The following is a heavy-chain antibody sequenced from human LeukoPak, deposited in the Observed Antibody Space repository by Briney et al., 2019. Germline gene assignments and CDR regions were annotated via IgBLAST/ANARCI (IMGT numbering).Heavy chain of an antibody. Sequence: GGSLRLSCAASGFTFSSYDMHWVRQATGKGLEWVSAIGTAGDTYYPGSVKGRFTISRENAKNSLYLQMNGLRAEDTAVYYCARDAGNIAAADHYYYGMDVWGQGTTVTVSS. D-gene: IGHD6-13*01. V-gene: IGHV3-13*01. CDR2: IGTAGDT. CDR3: ARDAGNIAAADHYYYGMDV. CDR1: GFTFSSYD. J-gene: IGHJ6*02.